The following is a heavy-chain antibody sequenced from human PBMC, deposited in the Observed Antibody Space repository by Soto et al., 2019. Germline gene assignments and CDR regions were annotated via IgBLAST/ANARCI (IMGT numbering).Heavy chain of an antibody. Sequence: GGSLRLSCAASGFTFSSYAMSWVRQAPGKGLEWVSAISGSGGSTYYADSVKGRFTISRDNSKNTLYLQMNSLRAEDTAVYYCAKGTKLEYSSSWYYFDYWGQGTLVTVSS. D-gene: IGHD6-13*01. CDR3: AKGTKLEYSSSWYYFDY. J-gene: IGHJ4*02. CDR2: ISGSGGST. V-gene: IGHV3-23*01. CDR1: GFTFSSYA.